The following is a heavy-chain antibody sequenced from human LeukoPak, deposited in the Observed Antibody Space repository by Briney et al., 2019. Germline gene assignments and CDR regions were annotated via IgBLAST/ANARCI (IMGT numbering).Heavy chain of an antibody. Sequence: ASVKVSCKASGYTFTRYYMHWVRQAPGQGLEWMGIINPSGGSTSYAQKFQGRVTMTRDTSISTAYMELSRLRSDDTAVYYCAREGGYGDYSKNPHHNCFDPWGQGTLVTVSS. J-gene: IGHJ5*02. CDR1: GYTFTRYY. V-gene: IGHV1-46*01. CDR2: INPSGGST. CDR3: AREGGYGDYSKNPHHNCFDP. D-gene: IGHD4-17*01.